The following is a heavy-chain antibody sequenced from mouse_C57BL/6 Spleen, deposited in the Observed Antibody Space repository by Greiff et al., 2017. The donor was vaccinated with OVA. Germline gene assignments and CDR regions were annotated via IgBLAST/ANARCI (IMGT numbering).Heavy chain of an antibody. CDR1: GYTFTSYW. Sequence: QVHVKQPGAELVRPGSSVKLSCKASGYTFTSYWMHWVKQRPIQGLEWIGNIDPSDSETHYNQKFKDKATLTVDKSSSTACMQLSSLTSEDSAVYYCARRPGYYAMDYWGQGTSVTVSS. J-gene: IGHJ4*01. V-gene: IGHV1-52*01. CDR3: ARRPGYYAMDY. CDR2: IDPSDSET.